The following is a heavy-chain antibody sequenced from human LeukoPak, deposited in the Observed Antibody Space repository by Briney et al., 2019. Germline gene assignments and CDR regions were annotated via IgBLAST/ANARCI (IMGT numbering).Heavy chain of an antibody. V-gene: IGHV4-59*01. D-gene: IGHD1-14*01. CDR1: GGSISGSY. CDR3: ARDGQRNHFDY. J-gene: IGHJ4*02. Sequence: SETLSLTCAVSGGSISGSYWSWIQQPPGKGLEWIGYIYHSGSTNYNPSLKSRVTISLDTSKNQFSLKVTSVTAADTAVYYCARDGQRNHFDYWGQGTLVTVSS. CDR2: IYHSGST.